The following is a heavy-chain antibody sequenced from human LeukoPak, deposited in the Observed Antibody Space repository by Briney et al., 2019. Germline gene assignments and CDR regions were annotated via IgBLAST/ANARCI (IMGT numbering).Heavy chain of an antibody. Sequence: GGSLRLSCAASGFTFSSYGMHWVRQAPGKGLEWVAFIRHDGSNKYYADSVKGRFTISRDNSKDTLYLQMNSLRAEDTAVYYCAKADNGYYYYGMDVWGQGTTVTVSS. CDR3: AKADNGYYYYGMDV. CDR2: IRHDGSNK. CDR1: GFTFSSYG. D-gene: IGHD2-8*01. J-gene: IGHJ6*02. V-gene: IGHV3-30*02.